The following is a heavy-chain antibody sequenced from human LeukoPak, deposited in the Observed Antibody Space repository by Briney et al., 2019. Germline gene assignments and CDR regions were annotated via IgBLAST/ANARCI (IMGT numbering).Heavy chain of an antibody. J-gene: IGHJ4*02. CDR3: ARDGGRPYSSGWPYFDY. D-gene: IGHD6-19*01. CDR1: GYTFTSYG. V-gene: IGHV1-18*01. CDR2: ISAYNGNT. Sequence: GASVKVSCKASGYTFTSYGISWVRQAPGQGLEWMGWISAYNGNTNYAQKLQGRVTMTTDTSTSTAYMELRSLRSDDTAVYYCARDGGRPYSSGWPYFDYWGQGTLVTVSS.